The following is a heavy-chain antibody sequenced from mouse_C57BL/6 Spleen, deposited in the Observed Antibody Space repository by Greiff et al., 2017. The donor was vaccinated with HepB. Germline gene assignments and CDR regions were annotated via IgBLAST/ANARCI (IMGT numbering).Heavy chain of an antibody. CDR1: GYAFSSSW. CDR3: VDWDVGNY. Sequence: QVQLQQSGPELVKPGASVKISCKASGYAFSSSWMNWVKQRPGKGLEWIGRIYPGDGDTNYNGKFKGKATLTADKSSSTAYMQLSSLTSEDSAVYCCVDWDVGNYWGQGTTLTVSS. D-gene: IGHD4-1*01. J-gene: IGHJ2*01. V-gene: IGHV1-82*01. CDR2: IYPGDGDT.